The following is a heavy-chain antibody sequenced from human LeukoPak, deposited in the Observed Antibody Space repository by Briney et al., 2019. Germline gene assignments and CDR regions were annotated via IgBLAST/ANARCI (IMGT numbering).Heavy chain of an antibody. CDR2: TSTDSSYK. V-gene: IGHV3-21*01. CDR1: GFSFGNYT. D-gene: IGHD5-24*01. CDR3: VKEVDGQFV. J-gene: IGHJ4*02. Sequence: PGGSLRLACAASGFSFGNYTMSWVRQLPGRRLEWVSSTSTDSSYKYFGVSVRGRFSISRDNAKKSLYLQLNSLRVDDTAVYYCVKEVDGQFVWGQGTQVTVSS.